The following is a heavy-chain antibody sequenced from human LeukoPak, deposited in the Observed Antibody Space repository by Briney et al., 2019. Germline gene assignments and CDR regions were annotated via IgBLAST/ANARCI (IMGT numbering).Heavy chain of an antibody. V-gene: IGHV3-74*01. CDR1: GFSFSNFW. J-gene: IGHJ4*02. CDR2: INPDGTAA. CDR3: AKGSNFAFDN. Sequence: GGSLRLSCAASGFSFSNFWMHWVRQAPGMGLVWVSQINPDGTAALYADSAKGRSTISRDNAKSTLYLQMNTLRADDTAVYYCAKGSNFAFDNWGQGILVTVSS. D-gene: IGHD1-1*01.